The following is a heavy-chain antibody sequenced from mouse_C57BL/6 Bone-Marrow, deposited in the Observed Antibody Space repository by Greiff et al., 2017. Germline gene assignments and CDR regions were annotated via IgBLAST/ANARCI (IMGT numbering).Heavy chain of an antibody. D-gene: IGHD1-1*01. V-gene: IGHV1-69*01. CDR2: IDPSDSYT. Sequence: QVQLQQPGAELVMPGASVKLSCKASGYTFTSYWMHWVKQRPGRGLEWIGEIDPSDSYTNYNQKFKGKSTLTVDKTSSTAYMQLSSLTSEDTAVYYGARDTTGVATGNYFDYWGQGTTLTVSS. J-gene: IGHJ2*01. CDR1: GYTFTSYW. CDR3: ARDTTGVATGNYFDY.